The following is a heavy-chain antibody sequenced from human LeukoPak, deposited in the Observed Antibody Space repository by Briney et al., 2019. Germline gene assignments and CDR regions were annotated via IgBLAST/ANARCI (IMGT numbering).Heavy chain of an antibody. CDR2: ISHDGNNK. V-gene: IGHV3-30*03. CDR3: ARGLLWFGEFPSYFQH. Sequence: GGSLRLSCAASGITFSTYGMYWLRQAPGKGLEWVAVISHDGNNKYYADSVKGRFTISRDNSKNTLYLQMNSLRAEDTAVYYCARGLLWFGEFPSYFQHWGQGTLVTVSS. D-gene: IGHD3-10*01. J-gene: IGHJ1*01. CDR1: GITFSTYG.